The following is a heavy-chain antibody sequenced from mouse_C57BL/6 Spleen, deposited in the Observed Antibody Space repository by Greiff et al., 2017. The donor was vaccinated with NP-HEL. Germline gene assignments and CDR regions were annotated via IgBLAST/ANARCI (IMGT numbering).Heavy chain of an antibody. CDR2: INPNNGGT. CDR1: GYTFTDYY. CDR3: ASLPRFAY. Sequence: VQLQQSGPELVKPGASVKISCKASGYTFTDYYMNWVKQSHGKSLEWIGDINPNNGGTSYNQKFKGKATLTVDKSSSTAYMELRSLTSEDSAVYYCASLPRFAYWGQGTLVTVSA. J-gene: IGHJ3*01. V-gene: IGHV1-26*01.